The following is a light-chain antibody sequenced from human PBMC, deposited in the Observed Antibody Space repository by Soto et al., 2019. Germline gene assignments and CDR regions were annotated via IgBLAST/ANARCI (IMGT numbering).Light chain of an antibody. CDR1: QSVSSH. Sequence: EIVLTQSPGTLSLSPGERATLSCRASQSVSSHLAWYQQIHGQAPRLLIYGASSRATGIPDRFSGSGSGTDFTLTIIRLEPEDFALYYCHQYGNSPPLTFGGGTKVEIK. V-gene: IGKV3-20*01. CDR2: GAS. J-gene: IGKJ4*01. CDR3: HQYGNSPPLT.